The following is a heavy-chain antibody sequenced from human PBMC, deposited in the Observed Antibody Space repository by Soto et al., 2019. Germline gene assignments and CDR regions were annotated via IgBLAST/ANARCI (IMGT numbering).Heavy chain of an antibody. Sequence: GGCRRLSCAAYGFTFTSYSMNWVRQAPGRGLEWVSSISSSSSYIYYADSVKGRFTISRDTPKNSLYLQMNSLRAEDTAVYYCARDSLKPLYGMDVWGQGTTVTVSS. CDR1: GFTFTSYS. CDR3: ARDSLKPLYGMDV. J-gene: IGHJ6*02. CDR2: ISSSSSYI. V-gene: IGHV3-21*01.